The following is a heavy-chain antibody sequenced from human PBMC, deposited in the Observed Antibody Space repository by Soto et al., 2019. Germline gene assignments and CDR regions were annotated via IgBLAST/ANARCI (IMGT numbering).Heavy chain of an antibody. Sequence: SVKVSCKASGGTFSSYAISWVRQAPGQGLEWMGGIIPIFGTANYAQKFQGRVTITADESTSTAYMELSSLRSEDTAVYYCARQCSGGSCYLEISYYYYGMDVWGQGTTVTVSS. CDR1: GGTFSSYA. CDR2: IIPIFGTA. J-gene: IGHJ6*02. CDR3: ARQCSGGSCYLEISYYYYGMDV. D-gene: IGHD2-15*01. V-gene: IGHV1-69*13.